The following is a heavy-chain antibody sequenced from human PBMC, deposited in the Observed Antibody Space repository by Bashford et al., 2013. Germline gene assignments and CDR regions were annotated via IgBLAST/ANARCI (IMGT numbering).Heavy chain of an antibody. CDR2: ISAHNDNT. J-gene: IGHJ4*02. CDR3: ARELGNSYEGPSDS. Sequence: ASVKVSCKASGYSFTSYGISWVRQAPGQGLEWLGWISAHNDNTNYAQKFRGRVTMTTDTSTSTAYMELRSLRSDDTAVYYCARELGNSYEGPSDSWGQGTLVTVSS. D-gene: IGHD5-18*01. CDR1: GYSFTSYG. V-gene: IGHV1-18*04.